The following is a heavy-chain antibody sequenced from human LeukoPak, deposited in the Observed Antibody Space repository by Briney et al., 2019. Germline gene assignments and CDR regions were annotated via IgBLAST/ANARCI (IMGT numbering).Heavy chain of an antibody. CDR1: GYTFTGYY. Sequence: ASVKVSCKASGYTFTGYYMHWVRQAPGQGLEWMGWINPNSGGTNYAQKFQGRVTMTRDTSISTAYMELSRLRSDDTAVYYCARDKYDILTGYYIGLDYWGQGTLVTVSS. CDR3: ARDKYDILTGYYIGLDY. J-gene: IGHJ4*02. D-gene: IGHD3-9*01. CDR2: INPNSGGT. V-gene: IGHV1-2*02.